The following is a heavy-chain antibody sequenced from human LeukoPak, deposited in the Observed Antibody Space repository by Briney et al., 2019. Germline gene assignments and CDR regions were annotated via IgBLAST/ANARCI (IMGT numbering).Heavy chain of an antibody. V-gene: IGHV1-69*05. CDR3: ARGLTVTPEGWFDP. CDR2: IIPIFGTA. D-gene: IGHD4-17*01. CDR1: GGTFSSYA. Sequence: ASVKVSCKASGGTFSSYAISWVRQAPGQGLEWMGRIIPIFGTANYAQKFQGRVTITTDESTSTAYMELSSLRSEDTAVYYCARGLTVTPEGWFDPWGQGTLVTVSS. J-gene: IGHJ5*02.